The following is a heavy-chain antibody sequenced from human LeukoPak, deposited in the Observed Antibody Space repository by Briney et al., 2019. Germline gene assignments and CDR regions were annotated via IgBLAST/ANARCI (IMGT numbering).Heavy chain of an antibody. CDR2: IYYSGST. Sequence: SETLSLTCTVSGGSISSYYRSWIRQPPGKGLEWIGYIYYSGSTNYNPSLKSRVTISVDTSKNQFPLKLNSVTAADTAVYYCARARGYSGYEDFDYWGQGTLVTVSS. J-gene: IGHJ4*02. CDR3: ARARGYSGYEDFDY. CDR1: GGSISSYY. V-gene: IGHV4-59*01. D-gene: IGHD5-12*01.